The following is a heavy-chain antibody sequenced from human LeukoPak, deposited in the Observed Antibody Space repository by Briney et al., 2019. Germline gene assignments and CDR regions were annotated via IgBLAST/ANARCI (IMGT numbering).Heavy chain of an antibody. CDR1: GFSISSDY. J-gene: IGHJ4*02. CDR3: VRDFRFLEDY. CDR2: IYNTGGT. Sequence: GGSLRLSCAASGFSISSDYMTWVRQAPGKGLEWVSVIYNTGGTKYADSVRGRFTISRDNSKNTVFLQMNSLRAEDTAVYYCVRDFRFLEDYWGQGTLVTVSS. V-gene: IGHV3-66*01. D-gene: IGHD3-3*01.